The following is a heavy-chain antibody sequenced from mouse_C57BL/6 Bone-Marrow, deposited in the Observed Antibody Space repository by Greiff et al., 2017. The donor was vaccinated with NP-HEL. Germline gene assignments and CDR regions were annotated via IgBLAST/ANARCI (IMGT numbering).Heavy chain of an antibody. CDR3: ARRITTVAPDY. J-gene: IGHJ2*01. CDR2: IYPRSGNT. CDR1: GYTFTSYG. D-gene: IGHD1-1*01. Sequence: QVQLKESGAELARPGASVKLSCKASGYTFTSYGISWVKQRTGQGLEWIGEIYPRSGNTYYNEKFKGKATLTADKSSSTAYMELRSLTSEDSAVYFCARRITTVAPDYWGQGTTLTVSS. V-gene: IGHV1-81*01.